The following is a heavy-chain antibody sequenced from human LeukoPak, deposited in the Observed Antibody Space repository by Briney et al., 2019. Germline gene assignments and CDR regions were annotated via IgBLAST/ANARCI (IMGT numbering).Heavy chain of an antibody. CDR1: GGSISSYY. D-gene: IGHD6-19*01. J-gene: IGHJ4*02. V-gene: IGHV4-59*01. Sequence: SETPSLTCTVSGGSISSYYWSWIRQPPGKGLEWIGYIYYSGSTNYNPSLKSRVTISVDTSKNQFSLKLSSVTAADTAVYYCARAISSGWPTLMYYFDYWGQGTLVTVSS. CDR3: ARAISSGWPTLMYYFDY. CDR2: IYYSGST.